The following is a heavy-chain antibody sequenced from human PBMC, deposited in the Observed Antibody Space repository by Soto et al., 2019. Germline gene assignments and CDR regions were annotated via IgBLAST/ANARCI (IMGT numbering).Heavy chain of an antibody. D-gene: IGHD3-16*01. Sequence: PXGSLKISCHACGYTLSSNWIGWVRQMPGKGLEWMGIIYPDDSETRYSPSFQGQVTISADRSFNTAYLQWASLQASETAIYYCARPLDSWGEPHYFDSWGQGTMVTGSS. V-gene: IGHV5-51*01. CDR3: ARPLDSWGEPHYFDS. J-gene: IGHJ4*02. CDR1: GYTLSSNW. CDR2: IYPDDSET.